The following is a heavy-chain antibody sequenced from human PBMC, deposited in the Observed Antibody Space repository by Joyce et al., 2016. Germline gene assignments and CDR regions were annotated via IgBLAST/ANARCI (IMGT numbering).Heavy chain of an antibody. CDR2: ISGSGHST. V-gene: IGHV3-23*01. Sequence: EVQLLESGGGLVQPGGSLRLSCAASGFAASGFTFSYYAMNWVRQAPGKGLEWVSAISGSGHSTYSADSVKGRFTVSRDNSKNTLYLHMSSLRAEDTAVYYCAKGLERRAWYFDYWGQGTLVTVSS. CDR3: AKGLERRAWYFDY. CDR1: GFTFSYYA. D-gene: IGHD1-1*01. J-gene: IGHJ4*02.